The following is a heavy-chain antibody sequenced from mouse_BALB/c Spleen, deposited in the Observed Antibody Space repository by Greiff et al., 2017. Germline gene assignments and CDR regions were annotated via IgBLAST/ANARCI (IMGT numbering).Heavy chain of an antibody. Sequence: VQLMESGPGLVAPSQSLSITCTVSGFSLTSYGVHWVRQPPGKGLEWLGVIWAGGSTNYNSALMSRLSISKDNSKSQVFLKMNSLQTDDTAMYYCARGGDGSSYDYAMDYWGQGTSVTVSS. CDR3: ARGGDGSSYDYAMDY. CDR1: GFSLTSYG. V-gene: IGHV2-9*02. J-gene: IGHJ4*01. CDR2: IWAGGST. D-gene: IGHD1-1*01.